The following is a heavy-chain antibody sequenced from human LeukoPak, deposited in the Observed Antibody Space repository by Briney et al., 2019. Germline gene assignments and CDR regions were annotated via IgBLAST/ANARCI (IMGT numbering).Heavy chain of an antibody. J-gene: IGHJ6*03. V-gene: IGHV1-18*01. D-gene: IGHD3-10*01. CDR3: ARGPRITLVRGGQWYYYMDV. Sequence: ASVKVSCKASGYTFTSYGISWVRQAPGQGLEWMGWISAYNSNTNYAQKLQGRVTMTTDTSTSTAYMELRSLRSDDTAVYYCARGPRITLVRGGQWYYYMDVWGKGTTVTISS. CDR2: ISAYNSNT. CDR1: GYTFTSYG.